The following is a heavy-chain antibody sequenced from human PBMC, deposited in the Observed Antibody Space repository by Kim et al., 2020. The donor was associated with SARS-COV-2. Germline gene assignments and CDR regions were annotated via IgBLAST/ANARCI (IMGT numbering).Heavy chain of an antibody. Sequence: GGSLRLSCAASGFSFSSYAMNWVRQAPGKGLEWVSGISANTAGRYYADSVWGRFTVSRDNFRGTVHLQLNSLRVEDTAVYYCAKAAVRALLPMDFWGQGTLVTVSS. CDR2: ISANTAGR. V-gene: IGHV3-23*01. D-gene: IGHD2-2*01. CDR1: GFSFSSYA. J-gene: IGHJ4*02. CDR3: AKAAVRALLPMDF.